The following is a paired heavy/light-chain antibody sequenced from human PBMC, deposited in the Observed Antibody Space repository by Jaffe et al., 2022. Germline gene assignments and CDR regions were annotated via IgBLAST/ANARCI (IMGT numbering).Heavy chain of an antibody. D-gene: IGHD1-1*01. CDR3: AKRPIWSNNWYYFDP. Sequence: EVQLLESGGGLVQPGGSLRLSCAASGFTFNSFAMSWVRQTPGKGLEWISTITGGGAYTYYADSVKGRFTISRDNSKNTLFLQMNSLRADDTAVYYCAKRPIWSNNWYYFDPWGQGTLVTVSS. CDR1: GFTFNSFA. J-gene: IGHJ4*02. V-gene: IGHV3-23*01. CDR2: ITGGGAYT.
Light chain of an antibody. J-gene: IGLJ1*01. CDR1: TSDVGSYNY. CDR3: SSYTGSSTPLV. V-gene: IGLV2-14*01. CDR2: DVS. Sequence: QSALTQPASVSASPGQSITISCTGTTSDVGSYNYVSWYQQHPGKAPKLMIYDVSDRPSGVSNRFSGSKSANTASLTISGLQAEDEADYYCSSYTGSSTPLVFGTGTKVTVL.